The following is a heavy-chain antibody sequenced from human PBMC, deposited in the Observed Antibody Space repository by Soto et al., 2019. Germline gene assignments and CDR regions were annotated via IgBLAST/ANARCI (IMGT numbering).Heavy chain of an antibody. CDR1: GGTFSSYA. V-gene: IGHV1-69*01. Sequence: QVQLVQSGAEVKKPGSSVKVSCKASGGTFSSYAIIWVRQAPGQGLEWMGGIIPIFGTANYAQKFQGRVTITADESTSTAYMDLSSLRSEDTAVYYCARGFPLVVPAAMKNWFDPWGQGTLVTVSS. J-gene: IGHJ5*02. D-gene: IGHD2-2*01. CDR2: IIPIFGTA. CDR3: ARGFPLVVPAAMKNWFDP.